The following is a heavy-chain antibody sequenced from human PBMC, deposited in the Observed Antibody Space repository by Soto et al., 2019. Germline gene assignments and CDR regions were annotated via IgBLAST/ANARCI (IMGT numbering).Heavy chain of an antibody. CDR2: INTIFGTA. V-gene: IGHV1-69*01. CDR3: ATLTPQDDGREGRRFDP. D-gene: IGHD1-1*01. J-gene: IGHJ5*02. CDR1: GSTFSSYA. Sequence: QVQLVQSGAEVKKPGSSMKVSCKASGSTFSSYAISWVRQAPGHGLEWMGGINTIFGTANYAQTFHGRVTITASESTSTAYVGLSSLRSEDTAVYYCATLTPQDDGREGRRFDPSGQGTPVTVS.